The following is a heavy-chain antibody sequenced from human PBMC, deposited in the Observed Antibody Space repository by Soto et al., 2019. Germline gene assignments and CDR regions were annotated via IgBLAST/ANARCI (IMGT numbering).Heavy chain of an antibody. CDR3: AKEAVSITIFGVSGMDV. CDR2: IYYSGST. J-gene: IGHJ6*02. CDR1: GFTFSSYAI. Sequence: VQLLESGGGLVQPGGSLRLSCAASGFTFSSYAISWVRQAPGKGLEWIGYIYYSGSTYYNPSLKSRVTISVDTSKNQFSLNLRSVTAADTAVYYCAKEAVSITIFGVSGMDVWGRGTTVTVSS. D-gene: IGHD3-3*01. V-gene: IGHV4-30-4*01.